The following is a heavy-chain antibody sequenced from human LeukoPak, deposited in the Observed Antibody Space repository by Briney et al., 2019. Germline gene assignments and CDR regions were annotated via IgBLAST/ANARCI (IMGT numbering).Heavy chain of an antibody. Sequence: PGGSLRLSCAASGFTFSSYEMNWVRRAPGKGLEWVSYISGSGSTIYYADSVKGRFTISRDNAKNSLYLQMNSLRAEDTAVYYCARVDTAMADFDYWGQGTLVTVSS. CDR1: GFTFSSYE. V-gene: IGHV3-48*03. D-gene: IGHD5-18*01. J-gene: IGHJ4*02. CDR3: ARVDTAMADFDY. CDR2: ISGSGSTI.